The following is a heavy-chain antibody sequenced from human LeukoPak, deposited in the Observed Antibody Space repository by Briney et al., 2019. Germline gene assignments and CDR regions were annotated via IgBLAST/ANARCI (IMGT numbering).Heavy chain of an antibody. CDR3: ARDQGAVVVVTATFDS. CDR2: INPKSGDT. Sequence: GASVKVSCKASGYSFNVYYMHWLRQVPGQGLEWMGWINPKSGDTKYAQKFQGRVTMTRDTSLNTAYMDLSRLRSDDTAVYYCARDQGAVVVVTATFDSWGQGTLVTVSP. J-gene: IGHJ4*02. D-gene: IGHD2-21*02. V-gene: IGHV1-2*02. CDR1: GYSFNVYY.